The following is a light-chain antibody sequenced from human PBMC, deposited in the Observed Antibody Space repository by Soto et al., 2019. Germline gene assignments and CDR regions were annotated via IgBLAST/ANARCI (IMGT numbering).Light chain of an antibody. CDR2: GAS. CDR3: QQGVT. Sequence: EIVVSQSPRTLSLSPGKEAPLSCRASQSVSSRYLAWYQQKPGQPPRLLIYGASSRATGIPDRFSGSGSGTDFTLTISGLEPEDFAVYYCQQGVTFGQGTRLEIK. J-gene: IGKJ5*01. CDR1: QSVSSRY. V-gene: IGKV3-20*01.